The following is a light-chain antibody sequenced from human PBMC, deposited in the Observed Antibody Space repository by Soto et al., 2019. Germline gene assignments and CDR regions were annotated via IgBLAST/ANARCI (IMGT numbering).Light chain of an antibody. CDR2: EVT. Sequence: QSALTQPPSASGSPGQSVTISCTGTSSDIGGYNYVSWYQQHPGKAPKLMIYEVTKRPSGVTDRFSGSKSGNTASLTVAGLQADDEADYYCSPHAGSTNLGVFGGGTKLTVL. CDR3: SPHAGSTNLGV. V-gene: IGLV2-8*01. J-gene: IGLJ2*01. CDR1: SSDIGGYNY.